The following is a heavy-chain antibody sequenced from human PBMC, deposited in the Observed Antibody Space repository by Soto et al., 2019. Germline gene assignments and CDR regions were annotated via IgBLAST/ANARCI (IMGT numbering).Heavy chain of an antibody. D-gene: IGHD3-3*01. CDR3: ARGLYYDFWSGQTWGFDP. CDR2: IYYSGST. Sequence: SETLSLTCTVSGGSISSYYWSWIRQPPGKGLEWIGYIYYSGSTNYNPSLKRRVTISVDTSKNKFSLKLSSVTAADTAVYYCARGLYYDFWSGQTWGFDPWGQGTLVTVSS. V-gene: IGHV4-59*01. CDR1: GGSISSYY. J-gene: IGHJ5*02.